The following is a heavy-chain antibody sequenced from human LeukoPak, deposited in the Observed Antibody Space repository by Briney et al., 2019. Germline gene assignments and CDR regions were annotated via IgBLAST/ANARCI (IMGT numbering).Heavy chain of an antibody. Sequence: GGSLSLSCAASGFTVSSNYMSWVRQAPGKGLEWVSVIYNGDGTYYADSVKGRFTISRDNSKNTLYLQMNSLRAEDTAVYYCARHVVAVGFDYWGQGTLVTFSS. V-gene: IGHV3-66*04. CDR3: ARHVVAVGFDY. J-gene: IGHJ4*02. CDR1: GFTVSSNY. CDR2: IYNGDGT. D-gene: IGHD3-22*01.